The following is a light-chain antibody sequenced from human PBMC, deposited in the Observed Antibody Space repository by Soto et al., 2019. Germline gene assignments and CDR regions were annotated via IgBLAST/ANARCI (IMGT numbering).Light chain of an antibody. J-gene: IGKJ2*01. CDR2: GAS. Sequence: EIVLTQSPGTLSLSPGKRATLSCRASQSVSSSYLAWYQQKPGQAPRLLIYGASSRATGIPDRFRGSGSGTDFTLTISRLEPEDFAVYYCQQYGSSPPYTFGQGTKLEIK. V-gene: IGKV3-20*01. CDR3: QQYGSSPPYT. CDR1: QSVSSSY.